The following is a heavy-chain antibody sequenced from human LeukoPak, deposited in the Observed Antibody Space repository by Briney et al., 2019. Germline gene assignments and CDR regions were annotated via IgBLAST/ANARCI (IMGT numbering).Heavy chain of an antibody. CDR2: ITGSSAST. D-gene: IGHD2-8*01. Sequence: GGSLRLSCAASGFTFSSYAMSWVRQAPGKGLEWVSSITGSSASTYYADSVKGRFTISRDNSKNTLYLQMNSLRAEDTAVYYCAKVPTPLGYCTNGVCFYYFDYWGQGTLVTVS. J-gene: IGHJ4*02. CDR1: GFTFSSYA. V-gene: IGHV3-23*01. CDR3: AKVPTPLGYCTNGVCFYYFDY.